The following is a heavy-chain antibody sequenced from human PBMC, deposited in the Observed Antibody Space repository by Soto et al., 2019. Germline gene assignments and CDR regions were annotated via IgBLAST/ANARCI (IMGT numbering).Heavy chain of an antibody. V-gene: IGHV3-53*01. CDR1: GFTVSNNY. Sequence: EVQLVESGGGLIQPGGSLRLSCAVSGFTVSNNYMSWVRQAPGKGLEGVSVIYSGGYTAYGDSVKGRFTISRDNSKNTLYLKRKSRGAAGTAVFYWGTQRGGGGYWGQGTLVTVSS. CDR2: IYSGGYT. J-gene: IGHJ4*02. CDR3: GTQRGGGGY. D-gene: IGHD6-25*01.